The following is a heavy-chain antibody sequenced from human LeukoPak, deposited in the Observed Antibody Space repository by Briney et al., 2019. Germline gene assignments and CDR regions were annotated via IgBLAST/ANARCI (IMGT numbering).Heavy chain of an antibody. CDR1: GFTFSAYG. Sequence: GGSLRLSCAASGFTFSAYGVTWVRQAPGKGLEWVSSMGVSGDNVHCADSVKGRFAISRDNSKNTLYLQMNSLRAEDAAVYHCAKDPNGDYVGAFDTWGQGTMVIVSS. V-gene: IGHV3-23*01. CDR3: AKDPNGDYVGAFDT. J-gene: IGHJ3*02. D-gene: IGHD4-17*01. CDR2: MGVSGDNV.